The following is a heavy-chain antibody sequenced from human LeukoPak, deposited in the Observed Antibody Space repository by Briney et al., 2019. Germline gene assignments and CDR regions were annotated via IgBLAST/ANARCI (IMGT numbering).Heavy chain of an antibody. V-gene: IGHV3-20*04. CDR3: ARDPFEL. J-gene: IGHJ4*02. D-gene: IGHD1-26*01. CDR2: VNWSGSST. CDR1: GFNFDDYG. Sequence: GGSLRLSCAASGFNFDDYGMTWVRQAPGRGLEWVSGVNWSGSSTNYADSVKGRFTISRDSATNSLYLQMNSLRAEDTAVYYCARDPFELWGQGTLVTVSS.